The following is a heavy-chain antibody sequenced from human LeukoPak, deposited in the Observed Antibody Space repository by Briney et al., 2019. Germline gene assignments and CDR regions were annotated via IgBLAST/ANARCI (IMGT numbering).Heavy chain of an antibody. D-gene: IGHD6-6*01. CDR1: GGSISSYY. CDR2: IYYSGST. J-gene: IGHJ4*02. V-gene: IGHV4-39*01. Sequence: SETLPLTCTVSGGSISSYYWGWIRQPPGEGLEWIGSIYYSGSTYYNPSLKSRVTISVDTSKNQFSLKLSSVTAADTAVYYCARHTTLSIAAQFDYWGQGTLVTVSS. CDR3: ARHTTLSIAAQFDY.